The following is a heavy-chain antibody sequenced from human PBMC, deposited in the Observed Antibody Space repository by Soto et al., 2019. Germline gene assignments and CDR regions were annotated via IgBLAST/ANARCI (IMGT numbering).Heavy chain of an antibody. D-gene: IGHD4-17*01. CDR2: ISDDGNKK. CDR1: GFSFSSFG. J-gene: IGHJ4*02. V-gene: IGHV3-30*18. CDR3: AKGTTVTTSEACDY. Sequence: QVQLVESGGGVVQPGRSLRLSCAASGFSFSSFGMHWIRQAPGKGLEWVGVISDDGNKKYYAGSLQGRFAISRDNSKNTLYVETNSLRPADTAVYYCAKGTTVTTSEACDYWGPGTLVTVSS.